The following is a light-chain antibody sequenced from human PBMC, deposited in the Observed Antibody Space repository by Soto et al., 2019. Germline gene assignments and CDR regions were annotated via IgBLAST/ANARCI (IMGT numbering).Light chain of an antibody. CDR3: SSYTSSSTSYV. CDR1: SSDVGAYNY. J-gene: IGLJ1*01. V-gene: IGLV2-14*01. CDR2: EVS. Sequence: QSVLTQPASVSGSPGQSITISCTGTSSDVGAYNYVSWYQQSSGKAPKLMIYEVSNRPSGVSIRFSGSKSGNTASLTISGLQAEDEAEYYCSSYTSSSTSYVFGTGTKVTVL.